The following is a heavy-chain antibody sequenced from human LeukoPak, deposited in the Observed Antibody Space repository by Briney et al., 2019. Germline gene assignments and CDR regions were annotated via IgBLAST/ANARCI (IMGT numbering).Heavy chain of an antibody. CDR1: GYTLTELS. D-gene: IGHD3-3*01. CDR3: ATARLLRFSEWSKRSTDY. J-gene: IGHJ4*02. CDR2: FDPEDGET. V-gene: IGHV1-24*01. Sequence: ASVKVSCKVSGYTLTELSMHWVRQAPGKGLEWMGGFDPEDGETIYAQKFQGRVTMTEDTSTDTAYMELSSLRSEDTAVYYCATARLLRFSEWSKRSTDYWGQGTLVTVSS.